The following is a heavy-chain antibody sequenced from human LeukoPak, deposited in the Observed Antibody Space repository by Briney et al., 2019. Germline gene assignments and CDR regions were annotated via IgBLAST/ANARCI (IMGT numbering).Heavy chain of an antibody. J-gene: IGHJ4*01. CDR3: AKKGSYSSGWYGGHYFDS. CDR2: IRGGSST. Sequence: PGGSLRLSCEASGFTFSSYALSWLRQAPGKGLEGVAAIRGGSSTYYTGSVRGRFTISRNKSKKTVYLQMSSLKVEDTAVYYCAKKGSYSSGWYGGHYFDSWGQGTLVTVSS. CDR1: GFTFSSYA. V-gene: IGHV3-23*01. D-gene: IGHD6-19*01.